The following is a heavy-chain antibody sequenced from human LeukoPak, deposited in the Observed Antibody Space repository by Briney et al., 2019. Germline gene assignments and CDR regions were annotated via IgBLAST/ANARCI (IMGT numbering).Heavy chain of an antibody. V-gene: IGHV4-59*08. D-gene: IGHD6-19*01. J-gene: IGHJ4*02. Sequence: SETLSLTCTVSGGSISSYYWSWIRQPPGKGLEWIGYIYYSGTTNYNPSLKSRVTISVDTSKNQFSLKLSSVTAADTAVYYCARQYSSGSKLGYDYWGQGTLVTVSS. CDR1: GGSISSYY. CDR2: IYYSGTT. CDR3: ARQYSSGSKLGYDY.